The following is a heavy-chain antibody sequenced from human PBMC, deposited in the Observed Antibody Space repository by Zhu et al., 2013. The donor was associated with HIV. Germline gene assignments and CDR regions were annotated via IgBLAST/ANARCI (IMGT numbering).Heavy chain of an antibody. CDR2: IYHSGST. V-gene: IGHV4-4*02. D-gene: IGHD3-22*01. CDR3: ARDYTYDSSGYGDTDAFDI. Sequence: QVQLQESGPGLVKPSGTLSLTCAVSGGSISSSNWWSWVRQPPGKGLEWIGEIYHSGSTNYNPSLKSRVTISVDKSKNQFSLKLSSVTAADTAVYYCARDYTYDSSGYGDTDAFDIWGQGTMVTVSS. J-gene: IGHJ3*02. CDR1: GGSISSSNW.